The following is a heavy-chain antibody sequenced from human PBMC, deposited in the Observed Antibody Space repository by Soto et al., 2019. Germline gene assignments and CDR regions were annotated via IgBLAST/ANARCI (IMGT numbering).Heavy chain of an antibody. Sequence: PGGSLRLSCVASGFTFSSYEMNWVRQAPGKGLEWVSYISGTGSAIHYADSVKGRYTISRDNTKNSLYLQMDSLRAEDTAVYYCARGLIASSDFWGDGTLVPISP. CDR3: ARGLIASSDF. J-gene: IGHJ4*01. CDR1: GFTFSSYE. D-gene: IGHD2-21*01. V-gene: IGHV3-48*03. CDR2: ISGTGSAI.